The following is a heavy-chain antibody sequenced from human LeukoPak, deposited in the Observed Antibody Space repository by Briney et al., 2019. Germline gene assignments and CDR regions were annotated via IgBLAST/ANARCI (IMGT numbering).Heavy chain of an antibody. V-gene: IGHV3-7*01. CDR2: INHNGNVN. Sequence: GGSLRLSCAASGFTFSSYWMNWARQAPGKGLEWVASINHNGNVNYYVDSVKGRFTISRDNAKNTLYLQMNSLRAEDTAVCYCARDRYSGSYSDYWGQGTLVTVSS. D-gene: IGHD1-26*01. CDR1: GFTFSSYW. CDR3: ARDRYSGSYSDY. J-gene: IGHJ4*02.